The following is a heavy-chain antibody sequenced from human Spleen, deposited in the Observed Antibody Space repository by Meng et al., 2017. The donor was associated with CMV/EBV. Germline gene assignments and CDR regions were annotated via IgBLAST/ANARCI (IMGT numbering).Heavy chain of an antibody. CDR3: ARQWDYGYNSLDF. CDR1: GFTFSTYG. J-gene: IGHJ4*02. Sequence: GESLKISCAASGFTFSTYGMHWVRQAPGKGLEWVAFIRYGGINKYYADSVKGRYTISRDNAKNSLYLQLNSLRAGDTAVYYCARQWDYGYNSLDFWGQGTLVTVSS. CDR2: IRYGGINK. D-gene: IGHD1-20*01. V-gene: IGHV3-30*02.